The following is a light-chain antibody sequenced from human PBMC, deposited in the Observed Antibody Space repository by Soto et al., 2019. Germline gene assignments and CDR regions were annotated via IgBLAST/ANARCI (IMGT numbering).Light chain of an antibody. CDR2: ANR. J-gene: IGLJ1*01. CDR1: SSNIGAGCD. Sequence: QSVLTQPPSVSGAPGQRVTISCTGSSSNIGAGCDVHWYQQLPGTAPKLLIYANRNRPAGVPDRFSASKSDTSASLAITGLQAEDEADYYCQSYDSSPSGYVFGTGTKVTVL. V-gene: IGLV1-40*01. CDR3: QSYDSSPSGYV.